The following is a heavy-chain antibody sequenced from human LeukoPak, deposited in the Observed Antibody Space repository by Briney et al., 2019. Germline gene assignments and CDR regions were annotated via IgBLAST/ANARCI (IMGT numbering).Heavy chain of an antibody. CDR1: GGSISSGDYS. V-gene: IGHV4-30-4*01. CDR2: TYYSGST. Sequence: KPSETLSLTCTVSGGSISSGDYSWSWIRQPPGKGLEWTGYTYYSGSTYYNPSLKSRVTISVDTSKNHFSLTLSSVTAADTAVYYCARSYDSSASGFDYWGQGTPVTVSP. J-gene: IGHJ4*02. D-gene: IGHD3-22*01. CDR3: ARSYDSSASGFDY.